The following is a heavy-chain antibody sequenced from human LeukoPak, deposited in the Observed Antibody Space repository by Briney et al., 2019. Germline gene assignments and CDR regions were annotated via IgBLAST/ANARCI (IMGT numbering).Heavy chain of an antibody. V-gene: IGHV3-30-3*01. CDR2: ISYDGSNK. D-gene: IGHD6-6*01. J-gene: IGHJ6*02. CDR3: ARDLAARPLDYYYGMDV. CDR1: GFTFSSYA. Sequence: PGGSLRPSCAASGFTFSSYAMHWVRQAPGKGLEWVAVISYDGSNKYYADSVKGRFTISRDNSKNTLYLQMNSLRAEDTAVYYCARDLAARPLDYYYGMDVWGQGTTVTVSS.